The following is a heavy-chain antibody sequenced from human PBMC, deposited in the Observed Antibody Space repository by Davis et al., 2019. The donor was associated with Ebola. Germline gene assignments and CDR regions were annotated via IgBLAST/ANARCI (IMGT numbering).Heavy chain of an antibody. Sequence: MPSETLSLTCTVSGGSISSYYWSWIRQPPGKGLEWIGYIYYSGSTNYNPSLKSRVTISVDTSKNQFSLKLSSVTAADTAVYYCARERGSSWYNWFDPWGQGTLVTVSS. V-gene: IGHV4-59*01. D-gene: IGHD6-13*01. CDR1: GGSISSYY. CDR3: ARERGSSWYNWFDP. CDR2: IYYSGST. J-gene: IGHJ5*02.